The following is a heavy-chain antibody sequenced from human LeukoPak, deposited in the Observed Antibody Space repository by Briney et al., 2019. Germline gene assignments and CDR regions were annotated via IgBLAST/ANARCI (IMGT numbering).Heavy chain of an antibody. CDR2: INGLGDTT. CDR1: GFTFSTYG. CDR3: ARRNNYNDNNGYSMIAY. V-gene: IGHV3-23*01. D-gene: IGHD3-22*01. Sequence: GGSLRLSCAASGFTFSTYGMSWVRQAPGKGLEWVSTINGLGDTTYYADSVKGRFTSSRDNSKDTLYLQMNSLRVEDTAVYYCARRNNYNDNNGYSMIAYWGQGTLVAVSS. J-gene: IGHJ4*02.